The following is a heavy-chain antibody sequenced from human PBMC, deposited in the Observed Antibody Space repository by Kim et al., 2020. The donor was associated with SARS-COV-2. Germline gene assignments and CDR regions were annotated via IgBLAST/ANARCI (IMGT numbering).Heavy chain of an antibody. CDR2: IDPSDSYT. D-gene: IGHD3-22*01. V-gene: IGHV5-10-1*01. CDR1: GYSFTSYW. Sequence: GESLKISCKGSGYSFTSYWISWVRQMPGKGLEWMGRIDPSDSYTNYSPSFQGHVTISADKSISTAYLQWSSLKASDTAMYYCARPYYYDSSGYLNWYFDLWGRGTLVTVSS. J-gene: IGHJ2*01. CDR3: ARPYYYDSSGYLNWYFDL.